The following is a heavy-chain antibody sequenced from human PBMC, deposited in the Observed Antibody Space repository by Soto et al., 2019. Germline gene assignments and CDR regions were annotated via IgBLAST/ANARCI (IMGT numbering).Heavy chain of an antibody. CDR1: GVTFTSYA. V-gene: IGHV1-69*11. CDR3: ARVRITMVRGLNFFTYYGMDV. D-gene: IGHD3-10*01. J-gene: IGHJ6*02. CDR2: IIPVIGTT. Sequence: SVKVCCEACGVTFTSYAITWVRHSPEQGLDGMGRIIPVIGTTNYAQKFQGRVTITADESTSTAYMELSSLRSEDTAVYYCARVRITMVRGLNFFTYYGMDVWGQGTTVTVSS.